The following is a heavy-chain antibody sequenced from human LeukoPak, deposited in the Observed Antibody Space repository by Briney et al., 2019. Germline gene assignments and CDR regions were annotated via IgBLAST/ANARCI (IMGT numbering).Heavy chain of an antibody. CDR2: IWYDGSNK. CDR3: ATDRKSVVTTVDY. J-gene: IGHJ4*02. D-gene: IGHD2-21*02. CDR1: GFTFSSYG. V-gene: IGHV3-30*02. Sequence: GGSLRLSCAASGFTFSSYGMHWVRQAPGKGLEWVAVIWYDGSNKYYADSVKGRFTISRDSSKNTLFLQMNSLRAEDTAVYYCATDRKSVVTTVDYWGQGTLVTVSS.